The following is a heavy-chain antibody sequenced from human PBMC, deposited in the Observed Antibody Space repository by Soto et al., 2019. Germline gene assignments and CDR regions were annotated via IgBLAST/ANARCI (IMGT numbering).Heavy chain of an antibody. J-gene: IGHJ4*02. CDR1: GFTFSSYG. CDR3: ARDWSAYCTKGVCSEATDY. V-gene: IGHV3-33*01. D-gene: IGHD2-8*01. Sequence: QVQLVESGGGVVQPGRSLRLSCAASGFTFSSYGMHWVRQAPGKGLEWVAVIWYDGSNKYYADSVKGRFTISRDNSKNTLYLQINSLRAEDTAVYYCARDWSAYCTKGVCSEATDYWGQGTLVTVSS. CDR2: IWYDGSNK.